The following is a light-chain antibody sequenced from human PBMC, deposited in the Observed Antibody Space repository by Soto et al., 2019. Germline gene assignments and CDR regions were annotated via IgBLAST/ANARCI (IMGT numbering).Light chain of an antibody. V-gene: IGKV3-20*01. Sequence: EIVLTQSPGTLSLSPGERATLSCRASQSVSTSYLAWYQQTPGQAPRLLIYASSSKATGIPDRFIGSGSGTDFTLTISRLEPEDFAVYYCQQYEISPVTFGQGSKVEIK. J-gene: IGKJ1*01. CDR3: QQYEISPVT. CDR1: QSVSTSY. CDR2: ASS.